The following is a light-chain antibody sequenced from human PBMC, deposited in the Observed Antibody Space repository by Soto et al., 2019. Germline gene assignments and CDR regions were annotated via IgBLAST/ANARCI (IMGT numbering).Light chain of an antibody. CDR2: WAS. Sequence: DIVMTQSPDSLALSLGERATINCKSSQSVLYSSTGRNYLVWYQQKAGQPPKLLIYWASTRESGVPDRFSGSGSGTDVTLTISNLQAEDVAVYYCQQHHSTPLTFGQGTRLEIK. CDR3: QQHHSTPLT. V-gene: IGKV4-1*01. CDR1: QSVLYSSTGRNY. J-gene: IGKJ5*01.